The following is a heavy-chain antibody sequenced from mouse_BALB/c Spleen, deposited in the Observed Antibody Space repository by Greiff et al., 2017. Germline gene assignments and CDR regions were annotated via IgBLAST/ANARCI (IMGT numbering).Heavy chain of an antibody. CDR3: ARYDYDFDY. CDR1: GFNIKDYY. V-gene: IGHV14-1*02. CDR2: IDPENGNT. Sequence: EVKLQESGAELVRPGALVKLSCKASGFNIKDYYMHWVKQRPEQGLEWIGWIDPENGNTIYDPKFQGKASITADTSSNTAYLQLSSLTSEDTAVYYCARYDYDFDYWGQGTTLTVSS. J-gene: IGHJ2*01. D-gene: IGHD2-4*01.